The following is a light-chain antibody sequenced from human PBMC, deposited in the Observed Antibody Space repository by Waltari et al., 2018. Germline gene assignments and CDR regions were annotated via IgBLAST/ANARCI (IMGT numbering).Light chain of an antibody. CDR2: DAS. Sequence: EVVMTQSPDTLSVSPGGRATLSCRASQSIATNLACYQQRRGQAPKLLIFDASTRATSISGRFSGSGSGTEFTLTISSLQSDDSAVYYCQQYNRWPPITFGQGTRLEIK. V-gene: IGKV3-15*01. CDR1: QSIATN. J-gene: IGKJ5*01. CDR3: QQYNRWPPIT.